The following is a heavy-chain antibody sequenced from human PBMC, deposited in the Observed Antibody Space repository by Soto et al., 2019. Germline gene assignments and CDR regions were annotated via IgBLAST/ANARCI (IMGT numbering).Heavy chain of an antibody. V-gene: IGHV3-23*01. CDR2: ISGSGGST. J-gene: IGHJ5*01. Sequence: AGPRLKMSSYAGSRVGQAPGEGLEWVSAISGSGGSTYYADSVKGRFTISRDNSKNTLYLQMNSLKAEDTAVYYCAKDPRQTVPRQPPPFASWGQVTLV. CDR1: RLKMSSYA. D-gene: IGHD6-13*01. CDR3: AKDPRQTVPRQPPPFAS.